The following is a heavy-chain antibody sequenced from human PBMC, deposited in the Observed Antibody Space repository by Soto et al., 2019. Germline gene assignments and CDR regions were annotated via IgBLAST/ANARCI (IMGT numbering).Heavy chain of an antibody. CDR2: MYHTGNA. Sequence: LSLTCSVSGGSLSGYYWSWIRQPPGKGLEYIAYMYHTGNAKYNPSLQSRVTLSVDTSKNQFSLRLASVTAADTAVYYCARDRTSSGYYFDYSLDYWGQGTRVTVSS. CDR3: ARDRTSSGYYFDYSLDY. CDR1: GGSLSGYY. D-gene: IGHD3-22*01. V-gene: IGHV4-59*01. J-gene: IGHJ4*02.